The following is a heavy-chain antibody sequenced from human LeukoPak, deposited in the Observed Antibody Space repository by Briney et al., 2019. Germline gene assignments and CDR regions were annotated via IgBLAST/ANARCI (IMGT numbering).Heavy chain of an antibody. CDR3: VRDLSGHYSFDH. CDR2: VSAEGDRR. Sequence: GGSLRLSCAASGFTFSHYAMHWVRRAPGKGLEWITFVSAEGDRRYYADSVKGRFTNSRDDSKNTLYLQMNSLRPEDSALYYCVRDLSGHYSFDHWGQGALVTVSS. D-gene: IGHD4-17*01. J-gene: IGHJ4*02. V-gene: IGHV3-30*04. CDR1: GFTFSHYA.